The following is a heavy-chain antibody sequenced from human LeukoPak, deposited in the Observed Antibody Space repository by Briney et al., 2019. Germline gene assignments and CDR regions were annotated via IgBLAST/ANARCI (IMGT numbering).Heavy chain of an antibody. CDR2: IKQDGSEK. J-gene: IGHJ4*02. CDR3: SRESLGISIFGVVTA. Sequence: GGSLRLSCAASGFTFSNYWMNWVRQAPGKGLEWVASIKQDGSEKYYVDSVKGRFTISRDNAKNSLYLQMNSLRAEDTAVYYCSRESLGISIFGVVTAWGQGTLVTVSS. V-gene: IGHV3-7*01. CDR1: GFTFSNYW. D-gene: IGHD3-3*02.